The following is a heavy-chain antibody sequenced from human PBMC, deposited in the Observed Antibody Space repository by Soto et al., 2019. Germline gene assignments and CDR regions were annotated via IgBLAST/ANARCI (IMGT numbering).Heavy chain of an antibody. D-gene: IGHD2-15*01. CDR2: IYYSGST. J-gene: IGHJ4*02. Sequence: SETLSLTCTVSGGSISSGDYYWSWIRQPLGKGLEWIGYIYYSGSTYYNPSLKSRVTISVDTSKNQFSLKLSSVTAADTAVYYCAREGVVAATYFDYWGQGTLVTVSS. CDR1: GGSISSGDYY. V-gene: IGHV4-30-4*01. CDR3: AREGVVAATYFDY.